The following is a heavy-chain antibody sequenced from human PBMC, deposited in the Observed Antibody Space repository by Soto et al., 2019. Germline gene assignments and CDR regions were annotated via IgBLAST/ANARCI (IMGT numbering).Heavy chain of an antibody. CDR3: ARHSGTHVLVATIVDAFDI. V-gene: IGHV4-59*08. CDR2: IYYSGST. Sequence: QVQLQESGPGLVKPSETLSLTCTVSGGSISSYYWSWIRQPPGKGLEWIGYIYYSGSTNYNPSLKSRVTISVDTSKNQFSLKLSSVTAADTAVYYCARHSGTHVLVATIVDAFDIWGQGTMVTVSS. D-gene: IGHD5-12*01. CDR1: GGSISSYY. J-gene: IGHJ3*02.